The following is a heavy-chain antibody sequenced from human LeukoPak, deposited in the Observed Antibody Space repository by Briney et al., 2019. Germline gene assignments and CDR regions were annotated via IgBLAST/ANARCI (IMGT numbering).Heavy chain of an antibody. CDR1: GGSIASHY. CDR3: SGDPTTETKGLDI. D-gene: IGHD4-17*01. CDR2: ISYIGGT. V-gene: IGHV4-59*11. Sequence: PSGTLSLTCTVSGGSIASHYLSWIRQPPGKGLEWVWYISYIGGTNYNPSPKSRVTTSVETTTNQFSRILISVPAADTAVFFCSGDPTTETKGLDISGQGTLVTVSS. J-gene: IGHJ3*02.